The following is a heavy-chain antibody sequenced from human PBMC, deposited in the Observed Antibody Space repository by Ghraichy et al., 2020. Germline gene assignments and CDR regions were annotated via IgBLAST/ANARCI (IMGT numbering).Heavy chain of an antibody. Sequence: SETLSLTCTVSGGSISSSSYYWGWIRQPPGKGLEWIGSIYYSGSTYYNPSLKSRVTISVDTSKNQFSLKLSSVTAADTAVYYCASIDSYRGRDYWGQGTLVTVSS. CDR1: GGSISSSSYY. D-gene: IGHD5-18*01. CDR3: ASIDSYRGRDY. J-gene: IGHJ4*02. V-gene: IGHV4-39*07. CDR2: IYYSGST.